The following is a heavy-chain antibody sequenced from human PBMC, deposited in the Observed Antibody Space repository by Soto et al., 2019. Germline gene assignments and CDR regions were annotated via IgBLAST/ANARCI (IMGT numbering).Heavy chain of an antibody. CDR2: ISGSGGST. Sequence: PGGSLRLSCAASGFTFSSYAMSWVRQAPGKGLEWVSAISGSGGSTYYADSVKGRFTISRDNSKNTLYLQMNSLRAEDTAVYYCAKDPPLYYYGSGSSFDGFDPWGQGTLVTGSS. CDR3: AKDPPLYYYGSGSSFDGFDP. J-gene: IGHJ5*02. CDR1: GFTFSSYA. V-gene: IGHV3-23*01. D-gene: IGHD3-10*01.